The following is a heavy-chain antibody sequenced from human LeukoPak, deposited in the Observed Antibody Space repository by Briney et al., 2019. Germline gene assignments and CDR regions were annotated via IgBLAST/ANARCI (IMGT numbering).Heavy chain of an antibody. V-gene: IGHV1-69*13. CDR2: IIPIFGTA. D-gene: IGHD3-3*01. Sequence: SVKVSCKASGYTFTSYYMHWVRQAPGQGLEWMGGIIPIFGTANYAQKFQGRVTITADESTSTAYMELSSLRSEDTAVYYCARDIGSPSGFWSGYYKSYYYGMDVWGQGTTVTVSS. CDR1: GYTFTSYY. J-gene: IGHJ6*02. CDR3: ARDIGSPSGFWSGYYKSYYYGMDV.